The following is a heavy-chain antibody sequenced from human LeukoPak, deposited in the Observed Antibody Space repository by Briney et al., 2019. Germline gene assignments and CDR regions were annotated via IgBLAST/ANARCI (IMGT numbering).Heavy chain of an antibody. J-gene: IGHJ4*02. Sequence: GGSLRLSCAASGFTLSSYAMTWVRQAPGRGLEWVSSVDGGGGGTYYADSVKGRSTISRDNSKDTLYLQMNGLRAEDTAVYFCAKQSAGSAAWYSLHYDFWGQGTLVTVSS. V-gene: IGHV3-23*01. D-gene: IGHD6-13*01. CDR3: AKQSAGSAAWYSLHYDF. CDR2: VDGGGGGT. CDR1: GFTLSSYA.